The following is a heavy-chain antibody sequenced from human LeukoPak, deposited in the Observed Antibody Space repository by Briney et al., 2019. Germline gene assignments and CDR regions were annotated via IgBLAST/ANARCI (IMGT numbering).Heavy chain of an antibody. CDR1: GFTFSTYT. Sequence: GGSLRLSCAASGFTFSTYTMYWVRHPPGKRLEWVSIIGSSGGGIHYADSVKGRFTISRDNSKNALYLQMNSLRVEDTAVYWCARGHSSGWYYFDSWGQGTLVTVSS. CDR2: IGSSGGGI. J-gene: IGHJ4*02. D-gene: IGHD6-19*01. V-gene: IGHV3-23*01. CDR3: ARGHSSGWYYFDS.